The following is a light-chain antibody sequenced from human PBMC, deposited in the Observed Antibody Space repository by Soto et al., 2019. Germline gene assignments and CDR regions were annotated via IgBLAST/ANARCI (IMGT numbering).Light chain of an antibody. CDR3: QKYNSAPWT. J-gene: IGKJ1*01. CDR2: VGS. CDR1: QGISNY. V-gene: IGKV1-27*01. Sequence: DIPMTQSPSSLSASVGDRVTITCRASQGISNYLAWYQQQPGKVPKLLIYVGSTLQSGVPSRFSGSGSGTDFTLTISSLQPEDVATYYCQKYNSAPWTFGQGNKVEIK.